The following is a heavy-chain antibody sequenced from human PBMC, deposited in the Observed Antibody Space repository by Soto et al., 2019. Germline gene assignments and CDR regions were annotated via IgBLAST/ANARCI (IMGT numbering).Heavy chain of an antibody. CDR2: IDYSGST. CDR1: EGNIISLG. Sequence: SETLRLTWSVAEGNIISLGGSWIRQQTGKGLEWIGYIDYSGSTNYNPSLKSRVTISVDTSKNQFSLKLSSVTAADTAVYYCARHGVHYYDSSGYNVSCGQVSLATV. D-gene: IGHD3-22*01. J-gene: IGHJ5*02. V-gene: IGHV4-59*08. CDR3: ARHGVHYYDSSGYNVS.